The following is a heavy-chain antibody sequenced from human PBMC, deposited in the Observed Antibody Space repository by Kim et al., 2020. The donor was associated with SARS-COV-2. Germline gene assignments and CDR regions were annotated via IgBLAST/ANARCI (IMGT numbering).Heavy chain of an antibody. V-gene: IGHV7-4-1*02. J-gene: IGHJ5*02. D-gene: IGHD2-2*02. CDR1: GYTFSKYG. Sequence: ASVKVSCKAFGYTFSKYGLNWVRQAPGQGLEWMGWIDTNTGTPAHAQGFRGRFVFSFDTSVSTAYLQISSLKAEDTAVYYCAREDGIPGAIKTNWLDPWGQGTLVTVS. CDR3: AREDGIPGAIKTNWLDP. CDR2: IDTNTGTP.